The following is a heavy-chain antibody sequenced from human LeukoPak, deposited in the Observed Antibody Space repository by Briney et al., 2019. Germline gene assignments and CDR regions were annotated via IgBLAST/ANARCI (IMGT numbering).Heavy chain of an antibody. D-gene: IGHD3-22*01. V-gene: IGHV4-39*07. J-gene: IGHJ4*02. CDR1: GGSISSSSYY. CDR2: IYYSGST. CDR3: ARGHIIVVVTPFDD. Sequence: SETLSLTCTVSGGSISSSSYYWGWIRQPPGKGLAWIGSIYYSGSTYYHPSLKSRVTISVDTSKNQFSLKRSSVTAADTAVYYCARGHIIVVVTPFDDWGQGALVTVSS.